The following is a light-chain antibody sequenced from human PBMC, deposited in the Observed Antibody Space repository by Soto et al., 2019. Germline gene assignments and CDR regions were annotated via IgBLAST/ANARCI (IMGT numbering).Light chain of an antibody. V-gene: IGLV2-14*01. CDR1: SSDVGGYNY. Sequence: QSALTQPASVSGSPGQSTTISCTGTSSDVGGYNYVSWYQQHPGEAPKLIIYDVSNRPSGVSKRFSGSKSGNTASLTISGLQAEDEADYYCSSFTSSHTYVFGTGTKLTVL. CDR3: SSFTSSHTYV. J-gene: IGLJ1*01. CDR2: DVS.